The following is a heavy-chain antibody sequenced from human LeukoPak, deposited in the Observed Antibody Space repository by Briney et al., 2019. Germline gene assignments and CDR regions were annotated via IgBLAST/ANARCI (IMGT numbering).Heavy chain of an antibody. CDR3: ARLLIHGRRNYYYYMDV. CDR2: ILPADSDT. CDR1: GHNFSSHW. J-gene: IGHJ6*03. Sequence: GSSLKISCQAFGHNFSSHWIAWVRQMPGKGLEWMGIILPADSDTSVSPSFQGQVTLSVDRSINTSYLQWSSLKASDTAMYYCARLLIHGRRNYYYYMDVWGKGTAVTVSS. D-gene: IGHD2-15*01. V-gene: IGHV5-51*01.